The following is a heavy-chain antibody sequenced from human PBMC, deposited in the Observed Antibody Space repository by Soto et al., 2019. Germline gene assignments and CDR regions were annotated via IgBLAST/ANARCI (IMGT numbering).Heavy chain of an antibody. J-gene: IGHJ4*02. V-gene: IGHV5-51*01. CDR1: GYSFTSYW. Sequence: PGESLKISCKGSGYSFTSYWIGWVRQMPGKGLEWMGIIYPGDSDTRYSPSFQGQVTISADKSISTAYLQWSSLKASDTAVYYCASEGVASTDYGGNIDYWGPGTLVTVSS. CDR2: IYPGDSDT. D-gene: IGHD2-15*01. CDR3: ASEGVASTDYGGNIDY.